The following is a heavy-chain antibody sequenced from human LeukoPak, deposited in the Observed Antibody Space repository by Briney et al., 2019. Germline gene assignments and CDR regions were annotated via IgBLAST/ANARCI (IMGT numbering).Heavy chain of an antibody. CDR1: GXXVXSNY. D-gene: IGHD1-26*01. V-gene: IGHV3-53*01. J-gene: IGHJ4*02. CDR2: IYSGGSA. Sequence: GXXVXSNYMSWVRQAPGKGLEWVSVIYSGGSAYFADSVKGRFTISRDNSKNTLYLQMNSLRAEDTAVYYCARDRRDSGTYYADYWGQGTLVTVSS. CDR3: ARDRRDSGTYYADY.